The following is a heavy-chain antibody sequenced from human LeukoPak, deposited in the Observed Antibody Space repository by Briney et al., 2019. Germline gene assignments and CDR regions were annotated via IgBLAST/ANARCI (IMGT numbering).Heavy chain of an antibody. CDR2: IYPGDSDT. CDR1: GYSFTSYW. D-gene: IGHD3-22*01. CDR3: ARGEGYDSSGYYYWGFDY. V-gene: IGHV5-51*01. Sequence: GESLKISCKGSGYSFTSYWIGWVRQMPRKGLEWMGIIYPGDSDTRYSPSFQGQVTISADKSISTAYLQWSSLKASDTAMYYCARGEGYDSSGYYYWGFDYWGQGTLVTVSS. J-gene: IGHJ4*02.